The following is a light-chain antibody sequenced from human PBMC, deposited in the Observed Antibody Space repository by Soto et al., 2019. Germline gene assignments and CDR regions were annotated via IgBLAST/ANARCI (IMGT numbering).Light chain of an antibody. Sequence: QSVLTQSSSASASLGSSVKLTCTLSSGHSSYIIAWHQQQPGKAPRYLMKLEGSGSYNKGSGVPDRFSGSSSGADRYLTISNLQFADEAAYYCETWDSNAHTVFGGGTQLTVL. CDR1: SGHSSYI. CDR2: LEGSGSY. J-gene: IGLJ3*02. CDR3: ETWDSNAHTV. V-gene: IGLV4-60*02.